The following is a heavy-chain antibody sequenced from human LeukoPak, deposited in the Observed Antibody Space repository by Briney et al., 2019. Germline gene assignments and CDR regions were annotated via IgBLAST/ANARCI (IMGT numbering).Heavy chain of an antibody. CDR3: ARIEDVTRGYNHAYYFDY. D-gene: IGHD5-18*01. Sequence: SETLSLTCTVSGASINSGDYYWTWIRQPPGKGLEWIGNIFHNGNTYYNPSLKSRVTMSIDTSKKQFSLKLRTATAADTAVYYCARIEDVTRGYNHAYYFDYWGQGTLVTVSS. CDR2: IFHNGNT. V-gene: IGHV4-39*07. J-gene: IGHJ4*02. CDR1: GASINSGDYY.